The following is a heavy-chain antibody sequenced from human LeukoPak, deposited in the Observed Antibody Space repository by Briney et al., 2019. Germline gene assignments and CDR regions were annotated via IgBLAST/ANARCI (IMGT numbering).Heavy chain of an antibody. CDR2: ISYDGSNK. CDR1: GFTFSSTT. J-gene: IGHJ4*02. Sequence: PGGSLRLSCVASGFTFSSTTMGWVRQAPGRGLEWVAVISYDGSNKYYADSVKGRFTISRDNSKNTLYLQMNSLRAEDTAVYYCARAGSSGWSTNDYWGQGTLVTVSS. CDR3: ARAGSSGWSTNDY. D-gene: IGHD6-19*01. V-gene: IGHV3-30-3*01.